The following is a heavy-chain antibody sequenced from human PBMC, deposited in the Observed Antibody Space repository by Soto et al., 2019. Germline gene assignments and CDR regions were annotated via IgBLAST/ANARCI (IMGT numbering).Heavy chain of an antibody. CDR3: ARHQYYYDSSGYTLDY. CDR1: GGSISSSTYY. CDR2: VYYSGST. Sequence: PSETLSLTCTVSGGSISSSTYYWGWIRQPPGKGLEWIGSVYYSGSTYYNPSLKSRVTISVDTSNNQFSLKLNSVTAADTAVYYCARHQYYYDSSGYTLDYWGQGTQVTVSS. D-gene: IGHD3-22*01. J-gene: IGHJ4*02. V-gene: IGHV4-39*01.